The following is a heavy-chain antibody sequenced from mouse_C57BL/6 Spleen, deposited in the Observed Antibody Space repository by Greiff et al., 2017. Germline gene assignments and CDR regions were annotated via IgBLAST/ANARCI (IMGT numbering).Heavy chain of an antibody. J-gene: IGHJ2*01. CDR2: IDPSDSYT. V-gene: IGHV1-69*01. Sequence: QVQLQQSGAELVMPGASVKLSCKASGYTFTSYWMHWVKQRPGQGLEWIGEIDPSDSYTNYNQKFKGKSTLTVDKSSSTAYMQLSSLTSEDSAVYYCARNDYDPYYFDYWGQGTTLTVSS. CDR3: ARNDYDPYYFDY. D-gene: IGHD2-4*01. CDR1: GYTFTSYW.